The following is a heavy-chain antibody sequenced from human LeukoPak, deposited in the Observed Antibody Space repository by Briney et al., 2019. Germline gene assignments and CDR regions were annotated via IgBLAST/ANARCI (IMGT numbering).Heavy chain of an antibody. D-gene: IGHD3-10*01. Sequence: SGRSLRLSCAASGFTFSSYGMHWVRQAPGKGLEWVAVISYDGGNKYYADSVKGRFTISRDNSKNTLYLQMNSLRAEDTAVYYCANGESPVVWGQGTLVTVSS. CDR3: ANGESPVV. V-gene: IGHV3-30*18. CDR2: ISYDGGNK. CDR1: GFTFSSYG. J-gene: IGHJ4*02.